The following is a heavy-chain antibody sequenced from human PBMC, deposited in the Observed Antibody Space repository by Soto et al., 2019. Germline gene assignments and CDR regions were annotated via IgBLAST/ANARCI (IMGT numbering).Heavy chain of an antibody. V-gene: IGHV4-59*01. CDR3: ASGGNWFDP. CDR1: GGSISNYY. D-gene: IGHD3-16*01. CDR2: MYYNGNI. Sequence: SETLYLTCNVSGGSISNYYCTWVRQSPEKGLEWIGYMYYNGNINYNPSLKSRVTISIDTSKNQFSLTLKSVTAADTAVYYCASGGNWFDPWGQGVLVTVSS. J-gene: IGHJ5*02.